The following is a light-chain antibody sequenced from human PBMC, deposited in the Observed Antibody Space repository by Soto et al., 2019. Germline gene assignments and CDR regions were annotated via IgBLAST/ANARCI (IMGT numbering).Light chain of an antibody. CDR2: DVS. CDR3: SSYTSSSTL. J-gene: IGLJ1*01. Sequence: QSVLTQPRSVSGSPGQSVTISCTGTSSDVGAYNYVSWYQQHPGKAPKLMIYDVSNRPSGVSNRFSGSKSGNTASLTISGLQAEDEADYYCSSYTSSSTLFGTGTKVTVL. V-gene: IGLV2-14*01. CDR1: SSDVGAYNY.